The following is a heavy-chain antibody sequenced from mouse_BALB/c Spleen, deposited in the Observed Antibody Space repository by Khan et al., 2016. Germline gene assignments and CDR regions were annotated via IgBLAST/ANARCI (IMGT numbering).Heavy chain of an antibody. J-gene: IGHJ2*01. CDR3: AMYGYDDY. D-gene: IGHD2-2*01. CDR1: DYSFTSYW. CDR2: IDPSDSKT. Sequence: QVQLQQSGPQLVRPGASVKISCKASDYSFTSYWMHWVKQRPGQGLEWIGMIDPSDSKTRLNQKFKDKATLTVDKSSSTAYMQFSSPTSDDSAVYYCAMYGYDDYWGQGTTLTVSS. V-gene: IGHV1S126*01.